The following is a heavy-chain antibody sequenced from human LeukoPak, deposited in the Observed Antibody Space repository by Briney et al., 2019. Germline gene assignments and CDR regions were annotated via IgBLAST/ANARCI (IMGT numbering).Heavy chain of an antibody. CDR1: GFTFSSYS. CDR3: ARAGELYYFDY. Sequence: GGSLRLSCAASGFTFSSYSMNWVRQAPGKGLEWVSYISSSSSTIYYADSVKGRFTISRDNDKNSLYLQMNSLRAEDTAVYYCARAGELYYFDYWGQGTLVTVSS. V-gene: IGHV3-48*01. D-gene: IGHD2-15*01. CDR2: ISSSSSTI. J-gene: IGHJ4*02.